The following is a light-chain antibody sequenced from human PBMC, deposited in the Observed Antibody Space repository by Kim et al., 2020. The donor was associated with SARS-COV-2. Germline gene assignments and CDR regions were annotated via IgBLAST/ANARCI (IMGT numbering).Light chain of an antibody. J-gene: IGLJ2*01. CDR1: SGSIASNY. V-gene: IGLV6-57*04. CDR3: QSYDSSNHVV. Sequence: NFMLTQPHSVSESPGKTVTISCTRSSGSIASNYVQWYQQRPGSAPTTVIYEDNQRPSGVPDRFSGSIDSSSNSASLTISGLKTEDEADYYGQSYDSSNHVVFGGGTQLTVL. CDR2: EDN.